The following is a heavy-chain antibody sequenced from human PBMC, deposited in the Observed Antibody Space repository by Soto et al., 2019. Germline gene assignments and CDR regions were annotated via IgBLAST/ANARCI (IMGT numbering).Heavy chain of an antibody. CDR2: ISYDGSNK. J-gene: IGHJ6*02. V-gene: IGHV3-30*18. Sequence: HPGGSLRLSCAASGFTFSSYGMHWVRQAPGKGLEWVAVISYDGSNKYYADSVKGRFTISRDNSKNTLYLQMNSLRAEDTAVYYCAKDLAGGYGMDVWGQGTTVTVSS. D-gene: IGHD3-10*01. CDR1: GFTFSSYG. CDR3: AKDLAGGYGMDV.